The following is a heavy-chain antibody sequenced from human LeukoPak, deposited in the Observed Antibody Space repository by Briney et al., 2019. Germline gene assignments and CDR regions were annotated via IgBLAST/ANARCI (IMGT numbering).Heavy chain of an antibody. V-gene: IGHV4-34*01. Sequence: SETLSLTCAVYGGSFSGYYWSWIRQPPGKGLEWIGEINHSGSTNYNPSLKSRVTISVDTSKNQFSLKLSSVTAADTAVYYCARGHRNGYSSSWYRRYFDLWGRGTLVTVSS. CDR2: INHSGST. J-gene: IGHJ2*01. CDR3: ARGHRNGYSSSWYRRYFDL. CDR1: GGSFSGYY. D-gene: IGHD6-13*01.